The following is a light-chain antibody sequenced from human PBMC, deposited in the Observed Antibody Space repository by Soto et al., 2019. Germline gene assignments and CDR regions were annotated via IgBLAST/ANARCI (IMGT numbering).Light chain of an antibody. CDR3: ISYTSTNTLV. CDR2: DVS. V-gene: IGLV2-14*01. CDR1: SSDVGAYNH. J-gene: IGLJ2*01. Sequence: QSALIQPASVSGSPGQSITISCTGTSSDVGAYNHVSWYQQHPGKAPKLMIYDVSNRPSGVSNRFSVSKSGNTPSLTISGLQAENEADYHCISYTSTNTLVFGGGTKLTVL.